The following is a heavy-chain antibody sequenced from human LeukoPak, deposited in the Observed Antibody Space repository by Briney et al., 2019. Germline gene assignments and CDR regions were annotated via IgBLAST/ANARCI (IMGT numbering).Heavy chain of an antibody. J-gene: IGHJ3*02. CDR1: GFTFSSYG. D-gene: IGHD5-12*01. CDR2: IWYDGSNK. V-gene: IGHV3-33*01. Sequence: GGSLRLSCAASGFTFSSYGMHWVRQAPGKGLEWVAVIWYDGSNKYYADSVKGRFTISRDNSKNTLYLQMNSLRAEDTAVYYCARSNVEMATISAFDIWGQGTMVTVSS. CDR3: ARSNVEMATISAFDI.